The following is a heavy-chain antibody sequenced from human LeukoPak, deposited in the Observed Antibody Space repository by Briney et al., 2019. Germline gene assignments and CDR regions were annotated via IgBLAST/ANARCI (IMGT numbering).Heavy chain of an antibody. CDR3: SRAARAVRGVINPFDY. J-gene: IGHJ4*02. CDR1: GYSISSGYY. Sequence: SETLSLTCTVSGYSISSGYYWGWIRQPPGKGLEWIGNIHHSGSTYYNPSLKGRVTISVDTSKNQFSLKLSSVTAADTAVYYCSRAARAVRGVINPFDYWGQGTLVTVSS. CDR2: IHHSGST. V-gene: IGHV4-38-2*02. D-gene: IGHD3-10*01.